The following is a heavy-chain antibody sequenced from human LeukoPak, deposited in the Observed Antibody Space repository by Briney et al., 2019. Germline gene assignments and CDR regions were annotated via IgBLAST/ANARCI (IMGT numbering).Heavy chain of an antibody. CDR2: IIPIFGTA. Sequence: SVKVSCKASGGTFSSYAISWVRQAPGQGLEWMGGIIPIFGTANYAQKFQGRVTITANESTSTAYMELSSLRSEDTAVYYCASASYYDFWSGYFDYWGQGTLVTVSS. V-gene: IGHV1-69*13. J-gene: IGHJ4*02. CDR3: ASASYYDFWSGYFDY. CDR1: GGTFSSYA. D-gene: IGHD3-3*01.